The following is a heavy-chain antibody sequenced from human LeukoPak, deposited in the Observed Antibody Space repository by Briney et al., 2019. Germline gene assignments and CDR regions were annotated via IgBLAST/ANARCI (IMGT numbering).Heavy chain of an antibody. Sequence: GGSLRLSCAASGFTFSIYVMSWVRQAPGKGLEWVSAISGSGGTAYYADSVKGRFTISRDNSKNTLYLQMNSLRAEDTAVYYCAKKGYYDGSGYYMYYFDHWGQGTLVTVSS. CDR2: ISGSGGTA. J-gene: IGHJ4*02. V-gene: IGHV3-23*01. D-gene: IGHD3-22*01. CDR3: AKKGYYDGSGYYMYYFDH. CDR1: GFTFSIYV.